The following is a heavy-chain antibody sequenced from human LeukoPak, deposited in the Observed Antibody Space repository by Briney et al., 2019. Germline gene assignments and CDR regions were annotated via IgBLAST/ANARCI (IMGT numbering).Heavy chain of an antibody. D-gene: IGHD2-2*01. J-gene: IGHJ5*02. CDR3: ARVVPAAMGLNWFDP. V-gene: IGHV4-30-4*01. CDR2: IYYRGNT. CDR1: GGSISGGAYY. Sequence: SETLSLTCTVSGGSISGGAYYWSWIRQPPGKGLEWIGHIYYRGNTDYNPSLRSRVTISVDTSKNQFSLNLSSVTAADTAVYYCARVVPAAMGLNWFDPWGQGTLVTVSS.